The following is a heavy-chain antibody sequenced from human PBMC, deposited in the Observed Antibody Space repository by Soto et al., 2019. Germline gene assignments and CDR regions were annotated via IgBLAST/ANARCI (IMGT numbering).Heavy chain of an antibody. D-gene: IGHD6-13*01. J-gene: IGHJ6*02. CDR2: IYPSDSDT. CDR1: GYSFTTYW. V-gene: IGHV5-51*01. CDR3: ARTAAAGKYYYGVDV. Sequence: PGESLKISCKASGYSFTTYWIDWVRQMPGKGLEWMGSIYPSDSDTKYSPSLQGQVTISADTSISTAYLQWSSLEASDTATYYCARTAAAGKYYYGVDVWGQGTTVTVSS.